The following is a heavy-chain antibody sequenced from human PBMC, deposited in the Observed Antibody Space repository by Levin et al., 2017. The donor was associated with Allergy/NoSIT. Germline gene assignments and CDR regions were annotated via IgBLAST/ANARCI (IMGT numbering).Heavy chain of an antibody. CDR2: IRPTSEII. V-gene: IGHV3-48*04. J-gene: IGHJ6*02. CDR1: GFDFSRSG. CDR3: VRDLTTVRGGMDV. Sequence: GESLKISCAAAGFDFSRSGMNWVRQAPGQGLEWVSYIRPTSEIIHYADSVKGRFTISRDNRKNSLYLQMNSLRVEDTAIYYCVRDLTTVRGGMDVWGQGTTVTVSS. D-gene: IGHD1-1*01.